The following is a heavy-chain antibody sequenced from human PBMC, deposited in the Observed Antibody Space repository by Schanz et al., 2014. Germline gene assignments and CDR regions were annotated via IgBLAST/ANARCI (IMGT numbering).Heavy chain of an antibody. J-gene: IGHJ4*02. D-gene: IGHD3-9*01. Sequence: EVQLLESGGGFVQPGGSLRLSCVASGVTFTNYAMTWVRQAPGKGLEWVSGISGSGGSTYDADSVKGRFTISRDNSKNTLYLQMNSLRAEDTAVYYCAKDHAGSDILTALGNWGQGTLVTVSS. CDR3: AKDHAGSDILTALGN. V-gene: IGHV3-23*01. CDR1: GVTFTNYA. CDR2: ISGSGGST.